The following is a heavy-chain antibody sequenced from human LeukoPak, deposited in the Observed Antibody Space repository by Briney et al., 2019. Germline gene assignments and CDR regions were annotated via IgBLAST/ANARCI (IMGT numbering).Heavy chain of an antibody. D-gene: IGHD6-6*01. CDR2: IWYDGSNK. CDR3: ARGEYSSSFGMDV. J-gene: IGHJ6*02. V-gene: IGHV3-33*01. CDR1: GFTFSSYG. Sequence: GRSLRLSCAASGFTFSSYGMHWVRQAPGKGLEWVAVIWYDGSNKYYADSVKGRFTISRDNSKNTLYLQMNSLRAEDTAVYYCARGEYSSSFGMDVWGQGTTVTVSS.